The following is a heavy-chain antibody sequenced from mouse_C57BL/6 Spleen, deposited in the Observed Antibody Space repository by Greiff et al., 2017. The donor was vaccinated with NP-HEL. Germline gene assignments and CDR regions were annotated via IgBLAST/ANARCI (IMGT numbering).Heavy chain of an antibody. J-gene: IGHJ2*01. CDR3: ARKGGYYSFDY. CDR1: GYTFTSYW. D-gene: IGHD2-3*01. CDR2: IDPSDSDT. Sequence: QVQLQQPGAELVKPGASVKLSCKASGYTFTSYWMQWVKQRPGQGLEWIGEIDPSDSDTNYNQKFKGKATLTVDTSSSTAYMQLSSLTSEDSAVYYCARKGGYYSFDYWGQGTTLTVSS. V-gene: IGHV1-50*01.